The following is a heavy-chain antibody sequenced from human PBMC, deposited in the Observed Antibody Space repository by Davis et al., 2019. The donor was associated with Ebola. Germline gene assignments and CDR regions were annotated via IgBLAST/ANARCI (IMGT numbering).Heavy chain of an antibody. J-gene: IGHJ6*02. Sequence: SETLSLTCTVSGGSISSYYWSWIRQPPGKGLEWIGYIYYSGSTYYNPSLKSRVTISVDTSKNQFSLKLSSVTAADTAVHYCARALRFSLGMDVWGQGTTVTVSS. D-gene: IGHD3-3*01. V-gene: IGHV4-59*12. CDR2: IYYSGST. CDR3: ARALRFSLGMDV. CDR1: GGSISSYY.